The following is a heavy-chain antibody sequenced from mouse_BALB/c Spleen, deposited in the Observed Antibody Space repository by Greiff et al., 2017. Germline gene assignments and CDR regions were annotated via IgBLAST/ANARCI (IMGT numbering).Heavy chain of an antibody. V-gene: IGHV1S81*02. CDR2: INPSNGGT. D-gene: IGHD2-1*01. CDR3: TRRGGNYEAMDY. Sequence: QVQLQQPGAELVKPGASVKLSCKASGYTFTSYYMYWVKQRPGQGLEWIGGINPSNGGTNFNEKFKSKATLTVDKSSSTAYMQLSSLTSEDSAVYYCTRRGGNYEAMDYWGQGTSVTVSS. J-gene: IGHJ4*01. CDR1: GYTFTSYY.